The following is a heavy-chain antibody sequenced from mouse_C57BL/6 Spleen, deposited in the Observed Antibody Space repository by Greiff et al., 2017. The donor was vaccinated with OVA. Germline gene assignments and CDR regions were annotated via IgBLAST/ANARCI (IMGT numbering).Heavy chain of an antibody. Sequence: QVQLQQSGAELVRPGTSVKMSCKASGYTFTNYWIGWAKQRPGHGLEWIGDIYPGGGYTNYNEKFKGKATLTADKSSSTAYMQVSSLTSEDSAIYYCARTLYDGYYEYWGQGTLVTVSA. CDR3: ARTLYDGYYEY. V-gene: IGHV1-63*01. J-gene: IGHJ3*01. CDR1: GYTFTNYW. D-gene: IGHD2-3*01. CDR2: IYPGGGYT.